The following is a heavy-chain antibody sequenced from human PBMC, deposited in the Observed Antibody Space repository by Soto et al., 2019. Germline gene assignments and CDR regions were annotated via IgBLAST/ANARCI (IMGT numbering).Heavy chain of an antibody. CDR2: ISGRGGST. CDR1: GFTFGDYA. V-gene: IGHV3-23*01. Sequence: EVQLLESGGGLVQPGGSLRLSCAASGFTFGDYAMSWVRQAPGQGLEWVSHISGRGGSTFYADSVKGRFSISRDNSKNTLNLPMNSLRAEDTAVYYCAKAVGAPPAFDHWGQGTLVTVSS. D-gene: IGHD1-26*01. CDR3: AKAVGAPPAFDH. J-gene: IGHJ4*02.